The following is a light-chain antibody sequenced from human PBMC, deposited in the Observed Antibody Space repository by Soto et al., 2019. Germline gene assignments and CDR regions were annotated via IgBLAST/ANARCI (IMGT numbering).Light chain of an antibody. Sequence: EMVLTQSPRTLSLSPGERATLSCRASQSVSSSYLAWYQQKPGQAPRLLIYGASSRATGIPDRFSGSGSGTDFTLTISRLEPEDFAVYYCQQYGSSPRTFGPGTKVDIK. J-gene: IGKJ3*01. V-gene: IGKV3-20*01. CDR3: QQYGSSPRT. CDR2: GAS. CDR1: QSVSSSY.